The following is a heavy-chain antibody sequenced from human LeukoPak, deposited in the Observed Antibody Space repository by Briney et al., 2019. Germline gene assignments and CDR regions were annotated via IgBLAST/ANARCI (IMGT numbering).Heavy chain of an antibody. V-gene: IGHV3-33*01. CDR2: IWYDGSNK. J-gene: IGHJ6*02. CDR1: GFTFSSYG. CDR3: ARDSGMDV. Sequence: PGGSLRLSCAASGFTFSSYGMHWVRQAPGKGLEWAAVIWYDGSNKYYADSVKGRFTISRDNSKNTLYLQMNSLRAEDTAVYYCARDSGMDVWGQGTTVTVSS.